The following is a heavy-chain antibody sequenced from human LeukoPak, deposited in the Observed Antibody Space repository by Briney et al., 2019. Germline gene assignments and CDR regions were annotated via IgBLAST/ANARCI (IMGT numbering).Heavy chain of an antibody. D-gene: IGHD1-26*01. Sequence: PSETLSLTCAVSGGSISSGGYSWSWIRQPPGKGLEWIGYIYYSGSTYYNPSLKSRVTISVDTSKNQFSLKLSSVTAADTAVYYCARDVPMYSGSHLYYYMDVWGKGTTVTVSS. CDR2: IYYSGST. V-gene: IGHV4-30-4*07. J-gene: IGHJ6*03. CDR3: ARDVPMYSGSHLYYYMDV. CDR1: GGSISSGGYS.